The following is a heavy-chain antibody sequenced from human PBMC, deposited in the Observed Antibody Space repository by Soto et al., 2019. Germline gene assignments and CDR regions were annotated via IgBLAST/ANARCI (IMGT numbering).Heavy chain of an antibody. CDR3: ARGEAGVAGRLDY. Sequence: QVQLQQSGPGLVKPSQTLSLTCTVSDASISTATFYWIRQLPGEALEWIGYIYYSGSAYYNSSLRSRATLSLDTSKSEFCLTLTSLTAADTAVYYCARGEAGVAGRLDYWGQGTLVTVSS. D-gene: IGHD6-19*01. CDR1: DASISTATFY. J-gene: IGHJ4*02. CDR2: IYYSGSA. V-gene: IGHV4-31*03.